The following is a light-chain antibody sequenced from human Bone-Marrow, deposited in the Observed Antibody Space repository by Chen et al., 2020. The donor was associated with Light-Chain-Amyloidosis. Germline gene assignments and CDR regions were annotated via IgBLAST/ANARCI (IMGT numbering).Light chain of an antibody. V-gene: IGLV2-14*01. CDR3: SSFTSSSSYV. CDR2: AVS. J-gene: IGLJ1*01. Sequence: SALTQPASALGSPGHSTPIPGTGTSGDVGTYNYVSWYQQHPGKAPKVMIYAVSNRPSGVSNRFSGSKSGNTASLTISGLQAEDEADYYCSSFTSSSSYVFGPGTKVTVL. CDR1: SGDVGTYNY.